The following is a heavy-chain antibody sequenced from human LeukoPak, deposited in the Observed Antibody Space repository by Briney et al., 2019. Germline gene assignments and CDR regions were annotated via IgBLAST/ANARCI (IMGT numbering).Heavy chain of an antibody. CDR2: MNSGGTPI. Sequence: PGGSLRLSCAASGFSISGYWMHWVRQAAGEGLVWVSRMNSGGTPINYADSVKGRFTISRDNVDNTLHLQMNSLRVEDTAVYYCIREVQVRASASLGMWGQGTLVTVSS. CDR1: GFSISGYW. V-gene: IGHV3-74*01. J-gene: IGHJ4*01. D-gene: IGHD3-16*01. CDR3: IREVQVRASASLGM.